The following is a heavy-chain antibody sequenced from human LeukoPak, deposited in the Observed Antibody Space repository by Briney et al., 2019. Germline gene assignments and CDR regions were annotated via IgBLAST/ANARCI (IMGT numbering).Heavy chain of an antibody. D-gene: IGHD2-2*01. J-gene: IGHJ4*02. CDR2: IYYSGST. CDR3: ARDLSHCSSTSCYRLFDY. CDR1: GGSISSYY. V-gene: IGHV4-59*01. Sequence: SETLSLTCTVSGGSISSYYWSWIRQPPGKGLEWIGYIYYSGSTNYNPSLKSRVTISVDTSKNQFSLKLSSVTAADTAVYYCARDLSHCSSTSCYRLFDYWGQGTLVTVSS.